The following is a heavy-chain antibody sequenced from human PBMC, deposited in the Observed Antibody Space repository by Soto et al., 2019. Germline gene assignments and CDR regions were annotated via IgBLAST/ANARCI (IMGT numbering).Heavy chain of an antibody. CDR1: GYSFTSYW. D-gene: IGHD6-13*01. CDR3: ARRRDSSSWYPPYYYYYGMDV. Sequence: GESLKISCKGSGYSFTSYWIGWVRQMPGKGLEWMGIIYPGDSDTRYSPSFQGQVTISADKSISTAYLQWSSLKASDTAMYYCARRRDSSSWYPPYYYYYGMDVWGQGTTVTVSS. V-gene: IGHV5-51*01. CDR2: IYPGDSDT. J-gene: IGHJ6*02.